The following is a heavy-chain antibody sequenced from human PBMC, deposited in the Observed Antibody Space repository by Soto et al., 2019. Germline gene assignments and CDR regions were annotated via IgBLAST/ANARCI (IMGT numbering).Heavy chain of an antibody. Sequence: QVQLQESGSGLVKPSQTLSLTCTVSGDSISSGGYSWSWIRQPPQNGLEWIGYIYHTVSTSYSPSLKSLVTRSVDKSKNQFSLILNSVTAADTAIYYCARAHYGPSGYYFDSWGQGTLFTVSS. V-gene: IGHV4-30-2*01. CDR2: IYHTVST. D-gene: IGHD3-22*01. J-gene: IGHJ4*02. CDR3: ARAHYGPSGYYFDS. CDR1: GDSISSGGYS.